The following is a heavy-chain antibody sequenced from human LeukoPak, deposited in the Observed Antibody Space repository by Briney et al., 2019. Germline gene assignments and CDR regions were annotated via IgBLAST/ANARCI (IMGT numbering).Heavy chain of an antibody. CDR3: AREGVGAINGDNAFDI. Sequence: GGSLRLSCAASGFTFSSYEMNWVRQAPGKGLEWVSYISSSGSTIYYADSVKGRFTISRDNAKNTLYLQMNSLRAEDTAVYYCAREGVGAINGDNAFDIWGQGTMVTVSS. V-gene: IGHV3-48*03. CDR2: ISSSGSTI. CDR1: GFTFSSYE. D-gene: IGHD1-26*01. J-gene: IGHJ3*02.